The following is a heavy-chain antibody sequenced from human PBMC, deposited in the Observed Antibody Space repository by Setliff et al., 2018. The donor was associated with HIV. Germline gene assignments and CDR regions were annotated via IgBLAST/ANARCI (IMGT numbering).Heavy chain of an antibody. Sequence: PGGSLRLSCAASGSTFSSYTMNWVRQAPGKGLEWVSSISSSSYYIYYADSVKGRFTISRDNAKNSLFLQMNSLRAEDTAVYYCASIELAAMVPVDYWGQGTLVTSPQ. CDR3: ASIELAAMVPVDY. J-gene: IGHJ4*02. V-gene: IGHV3-21*01. CDR1: GSTFSSYT. D-gene: IGHD5-18*01. CDR2: ISSSSYYI.